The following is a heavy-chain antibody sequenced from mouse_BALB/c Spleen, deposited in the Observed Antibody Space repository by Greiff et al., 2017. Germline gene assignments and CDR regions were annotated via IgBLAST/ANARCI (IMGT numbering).Heavy chain of an antibody. V-gene: IGHV1-15*01. D-gene: IGHD3-2*01. Sequence: QVQLQQSGAELVRPGASVTLSCKASGYTFTDYEMHWVKQTPVHGLEWIGAIDPETGGTAYNQKFKGKATLTADKSSSTAYMELRSLTSEDSAVYYCTRLDSSGYYFDYWGQGTTLTVSS. J-gene: IGHJ2*01. CDR3: TRLDSSGYYFDY. CDR2: IDPETGGT. CDR1: GYTFTDYE.